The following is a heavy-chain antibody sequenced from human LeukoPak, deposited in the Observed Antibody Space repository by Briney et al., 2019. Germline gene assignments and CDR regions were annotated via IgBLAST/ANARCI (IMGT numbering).Heavy chain of an antibody. CDR2: INHSGST. CDR3: ARGPYSSGLYYFDY. J-gene: IGHJ4*02. V-gene: IGHV4-34*01. CDR1: GGSFSGYY. Sequence: SETLSLTCAVDGGSFSGYYWGWIRQPPGKGLEWIGEINHSGSTNYNPSLKSRVTISVDTSKNQFSLKLSSVTAADTAVYYCARGPYSSGLYYFDYWGQGTLVTVSS. D-gene: IGHD6-19*01.